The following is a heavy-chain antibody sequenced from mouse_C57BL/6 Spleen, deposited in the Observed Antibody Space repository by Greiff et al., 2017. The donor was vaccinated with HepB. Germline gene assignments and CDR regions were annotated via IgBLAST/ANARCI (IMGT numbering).Heavy chain of an antibody. D-gene: IGHD2-3*01. Sequence: VQLQQSGAELVRPGASVKLSCTASGFNIKDDYMHWVEQRPEQGLEWIGWIDPENGDTEYASKFQGKATITADTSSNTAYLQLSSLTSEDTAVYCCTTSGLLRSFDYWGQGTTLTVSS. CDR1: GFNIKDDY. J-gene: IGHJ2*01. CDR2: IDPENGDT. V-gene: IGHV14-4*01. CDR3: TTSGLLRSFDY.